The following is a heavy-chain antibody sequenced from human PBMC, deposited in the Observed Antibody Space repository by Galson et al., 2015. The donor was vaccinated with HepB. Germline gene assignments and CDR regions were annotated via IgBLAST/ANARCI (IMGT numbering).Heavy chain of an antibody. CDR3: AREGAAPFFDY. V-gene: IGHV4-31*03. Sequence: TLSLTCTVSGGSISSGGYYWSWIRQHPGKGLEWIGYIYYSGSTYYNPSLKSRVTIPVDTSKNQFSLKLSSVTAADTAVYYCAREGAAPFFDYWGQGTLVTVSS. D-gene: IGHD6-6*01. CDR1: GGSISSGGYY. CDR2: IYYSGST. J-gene: IGHJ4*02.